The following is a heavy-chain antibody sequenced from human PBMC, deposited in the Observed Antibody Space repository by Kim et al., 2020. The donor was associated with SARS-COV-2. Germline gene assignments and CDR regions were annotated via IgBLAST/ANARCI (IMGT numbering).Heavy chain of an antibody. D-gene: IGHD3-10*01. V-gene: IGHV2-5*05. Sequence: DDKRYGPSLRSRLTITKDTTKNQVGLTMTNMDTVDTATYYCAHHYPGWFDPWGQGTLVTVSS. J-gene: IGHJ5*02. CDR2: DDK. CDR3: AHHYPGWFDP.